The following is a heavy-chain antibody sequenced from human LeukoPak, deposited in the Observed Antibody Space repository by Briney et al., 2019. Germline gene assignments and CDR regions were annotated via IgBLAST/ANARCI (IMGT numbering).Heavy chain of an antibody. CDR3: AREGTFGSYYAHFDY. D-gene: IGHD3-10*01. CDR1: NGSITSHY. Sequence: SETLSLTCSVSNGSITSHYWSWVRQSPGKGLEWIGYVYYTGSTTYNPSLKSRVSISLDTSNNYFSLELTSVTAADPAVYYWAREGTFGSYYAHFDYWGKGALVTVSS. J-gene: IGHJ4*02. V-gene: IGHV4-59*11. CDR2: VYYTGST.